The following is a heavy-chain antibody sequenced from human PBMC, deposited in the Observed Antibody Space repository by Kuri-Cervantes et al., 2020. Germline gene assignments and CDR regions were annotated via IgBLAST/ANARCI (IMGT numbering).Heavy chain of an antibody. CDR1: GIPFDDNA. CDR3: ARQENRTGGVCYHFDY. J-gene: IGHJ4*02. Sequence: GGSLRLSCAVSGIPFDDNAMYWVRQGPGKGLEWVSGINSKSGIIGYADSVMGRFTISRDNAKKSLFLHMNSLIAEDMAVYYCARQENRTGGVCYHFDYWGQGTLVTVSS. D-gene: IGHD2-8*02. V-gene: IGHV3-9*03. CDR2: INSKSGII.